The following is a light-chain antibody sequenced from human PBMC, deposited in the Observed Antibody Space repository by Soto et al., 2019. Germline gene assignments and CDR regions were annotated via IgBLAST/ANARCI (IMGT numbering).Light chain of an antibody. CDR2: LGS. Sequence: DIVMTQSPLSLPVTPGEPASISCRSSQSLLHSNGFTYLDWYLQKPGQSPQLLIYLGSNRASGVPDRFSGSGSGTDFTLRISRVEAEDVGVYYCMQAIQTPRTFGHGTKVEIK. J-gene: IGKJ1*01. CDR1: QSLLHSNGFTY. V-gene: IGKV2-28*01. CDR3: MQAIQTPRT.